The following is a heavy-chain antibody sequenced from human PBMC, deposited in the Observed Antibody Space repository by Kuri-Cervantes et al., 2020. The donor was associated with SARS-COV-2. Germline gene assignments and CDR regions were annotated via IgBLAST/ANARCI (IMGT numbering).Heavy chain of an antibody. CDR1: GFTFSGSA. CDR2: IRYDGDNK. J-gene: IGHJ4*02. D-gene: IGHD7-27*01. CDR3: AKGKTGDSR. V-gene: IGHV3-30*02. Sequence: GGSLRLSCAASGFTFSGSAMHWVRQAPGKGPEWVAFIRYDGDNKYYADSVKGRFTISRDNPKNTVYLQMNSLRPEDTAVYYCAKGKTGDSRWGQGTLVTVSS.